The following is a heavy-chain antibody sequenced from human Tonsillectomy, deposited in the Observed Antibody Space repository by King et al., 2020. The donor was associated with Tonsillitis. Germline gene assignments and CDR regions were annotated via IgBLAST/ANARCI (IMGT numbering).Heavy chain of an antibody. CDR1: GFTFSGSA. J-gene: IGHJ4*02. V-gene: IGHV3-73*02. CDR2: IRNKVNSYAT. D-gene: IGHD3-22*01. Sequence: VQLVESGGDLVQPGGSLKLSCAASGFTFSGSAMHWVRQASGKGLEWVGRIRNKVNSYATAYAVSVKGRFTISRDDSKNTAYLQMNSLETEDTAVYYCSYDSSGYSFDYWGQGTLVTVSS. CDR3: SYDSSGYSFDY.